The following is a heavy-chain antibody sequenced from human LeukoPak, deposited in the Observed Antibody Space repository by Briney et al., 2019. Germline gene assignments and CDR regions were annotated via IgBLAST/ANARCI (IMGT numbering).Heavy chain of an antibody. Sequence: SETLSLTCTVSGGSISSYYWSWIRQPPGKGLEWIGYIYYSGSTNYNPSLKSRVTISVDTSKNQFSLKLSSVTAADTAVYYCARGPRNNYYGSGGYYNLDYWGQGTLVTVSS. CDR1: GGSISSYY. CDR2: IYYSGST. J-gene: IGHJ4*02. D-gene: IGHD3-10*01. V-gene: IGHV4-59*12. CDR3: ARGPRNNYYGSGGYYNLDY.